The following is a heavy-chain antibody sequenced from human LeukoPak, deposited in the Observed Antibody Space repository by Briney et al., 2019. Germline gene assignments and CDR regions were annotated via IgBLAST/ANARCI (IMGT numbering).Heavy chain of an antibody. V-gene: IGHV1-24*01. CDR3: ATDSGGYSGRDGQAFDI. D-gene: IGHD5-18*01. J-gene: IGHJ3*02. Sequence: GASVKVSCKVSGYTLTELSMHWVRQAPGKGLEWMGGFDPEDGETIYAQKFQGRVTMTEDTSTDTAYMELSSLRSEDTAVYYCATDSGGYSGRDGQAFDIWGQGTMVTVSS. CDR2: FDPEDGET. CDR1: GYTLTELS.